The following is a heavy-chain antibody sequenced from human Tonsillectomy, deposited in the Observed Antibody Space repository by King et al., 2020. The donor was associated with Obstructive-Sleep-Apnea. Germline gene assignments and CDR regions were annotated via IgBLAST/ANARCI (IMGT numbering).Heavy chain of an antibody. CDR3: SRGRGEWFGEKS. J-gene: IGHJ4*02. CDR2: INPNGGSP. D-gene: IGHD3-10*01. CDR1: EYTFTSYY. V-gene: IGHV1-46*01. Sequence: QVQLVQSGAEVKKPGASVKVSCKASEYTFTSYYMHWVRQAPGQGLEWMGIINPNGGSPNYAQKFQGRVTMTRDTSTSTVYMELSSLRSDDTAVYYCSRGRGEWFGEKSWGQGTLVTVSS.